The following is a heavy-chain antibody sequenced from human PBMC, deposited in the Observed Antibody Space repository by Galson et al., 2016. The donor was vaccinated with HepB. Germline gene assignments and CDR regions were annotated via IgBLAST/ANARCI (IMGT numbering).Heavy chain of an antibody. CDR1: GGSFSGYY. J-gene: IGHJ4*02. D-gene: IGHD3-3*01. Sequence: ETLSLTCAVYGGSFSGYYWSWIRQPPGKGLEWIGEINHSGSTNYNPSLKSRVTISIDTSKNQFSLNLSSVTAADTAVYYCARPSGDYSFWSGYPYWGQGTLVTVAP. CDR3: ARPSGDYSFWSGYPY. V-gene: IGHV4-34*01. CDR2: INHSGST.